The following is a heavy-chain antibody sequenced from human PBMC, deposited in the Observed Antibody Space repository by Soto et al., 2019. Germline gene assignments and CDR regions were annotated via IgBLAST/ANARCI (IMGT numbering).Heavy chain of an antibody. CDR2: INPNSGGT. D-gene: IGHD3-10*01. CDR1: GSTFTGYY. J-gene: IGHJ5*02. Sequence: ASVTVSFTASGSTFTGYYMHWVRQAPGQGLEWMGWINPNSGGTNYAQKFQGRVTMTRDTSISTAYMELSRLRSDDTAVYYCARSRAMVRGVMVSWFDPWGQGTLVTVSA. CDR3: ARSRAMVRGVMVSWFDP. V-gene: IGHV1-2*02.